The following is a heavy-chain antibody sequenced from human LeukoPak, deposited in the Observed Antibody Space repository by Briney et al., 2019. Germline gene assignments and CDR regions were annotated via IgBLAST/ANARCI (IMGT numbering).Heavy chain of an antibody. V-gene: IGHV4-38-2*02. CDR2: IYHSGST. Sequence: SETLSLTCTVSGYSITSPNYWGWIRQPPGKGLEWIGSIYHSGSTYYNSSLKSRVTISVDTSKNQFSLKLSSVTAADTAVYYCARVSSSDAFDIWGQGTMVTVSS. J-gene: IGHJ3*02. D-gene: IGHD6-6*01. CDR3: ARVSSSDAFDI. CDR1: GYSITSPNY.